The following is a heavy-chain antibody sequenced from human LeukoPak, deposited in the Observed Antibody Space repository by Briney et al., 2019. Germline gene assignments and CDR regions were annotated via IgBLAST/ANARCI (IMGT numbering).Heavy chain of an antibody. CDR2: IYSGGST. CDR1: GFTVSSNY. CDR3: ARVSRGYYYYYYMDV. D-gene: IGHD3-10*01. V-gene: IGHV3-66*01. J-gene: IGHJ6*03. Sequence: GGSLRLSCAASGFTVSSNYMSWVRQAPGKGLEWVSVIYSGGSTYYADSVKGRFTISRDNSKNTLYLQMNSLRAEDTAVYYCARVSRGYYYYYYMDVWGKGTTVTVSS.